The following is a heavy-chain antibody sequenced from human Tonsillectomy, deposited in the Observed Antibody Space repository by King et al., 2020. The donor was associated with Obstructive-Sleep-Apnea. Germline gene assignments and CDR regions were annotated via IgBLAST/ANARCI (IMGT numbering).Heavy chain of an antibody. Sequence: VQLVESGGGLVQPGGSLRLSCAASGFTFSSYSMNWVRQAPGKGLEWVSYISSSSSTIYYADSVKGRFTISRDNAKNSLYLQMNSLRAEDTAVYYCARATMVRGVIKRLLGNYYGMDVWGQGTTVTVSS. CDR1: GFTFSSYS. D-gene: IGHD3-10*01. J-gene: IGHJ6*02. CDR3: ARATMVRGVIKRLLGNYYGMDV. V-gene: IGHV3-48*04. CDR2: ISSSSSTI.